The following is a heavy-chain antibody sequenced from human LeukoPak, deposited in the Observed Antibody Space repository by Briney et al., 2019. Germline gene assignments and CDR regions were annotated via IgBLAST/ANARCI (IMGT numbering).Heavy chain of an antibody. Sequence: PGGSLRLSCVASGFTFSTYAMSWVRQAPGKGLEWDSGISGGGGSTYFADSVKGRFTISRDNSRNTLYLLMNSLRADDAAIYYCAKAKPPTYARGWFWDYWGQGTLVTVSA. J-gene: IGHJ4*02. CDR1: GFTFSTYA. D-gene: IGHD6-19*01. V-gene: IGHV3-23*01. CDR2: ISGGGGST. CDR3: AKAKPPTYARGWFWDY.